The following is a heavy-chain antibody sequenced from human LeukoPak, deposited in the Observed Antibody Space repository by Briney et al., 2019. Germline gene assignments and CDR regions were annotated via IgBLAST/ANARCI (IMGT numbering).Heavy chain of an antibody. D-gene: IGHD3-3*01. Sequence: GGSLRLSCAASGFTFSSYGMHWVRQAPGKGLDWVAFIRYDGSNKYYADSVKGRFTISRDNSKNTLYLQMNSLRAEDTAVYYCAKGKAYDFWSGYSGALDYWGQGTLVTVSS. CDR1: GFTFSSYG. V-gene: IGHV3-30*02. J-gene: IGHJ4*02. CDR2: IRYDGSNK. CDR3: AKGKAYDFWSGYSGALDY.